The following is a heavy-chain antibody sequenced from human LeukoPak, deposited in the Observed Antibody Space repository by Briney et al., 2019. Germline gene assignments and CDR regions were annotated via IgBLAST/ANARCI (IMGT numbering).Heavy chain of an antibody. Sequence: GGSLRLSCAASGFTFSSYEMNWVRQAPGKGLEWVSYISSSGSTIYYADSVKGRFTISRDNAKNSLYLQMNSLRAEDTAVYYFARESLGPYVRDVGAKGPRVTVPS. CDR1: GFTFSSYE. CDR2: ISSSGSTI. J-gene: IGHJ6*04. CDR3: ARESLGPYVRDV. V-gene: IGHV3-48*03.